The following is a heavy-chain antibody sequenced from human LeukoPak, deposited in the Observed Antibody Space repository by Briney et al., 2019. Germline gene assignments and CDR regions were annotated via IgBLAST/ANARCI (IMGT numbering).Heavy chain of an antibody. V-gene: IGHV4-38-2*02. CDR3: AKSSYSIFDY. CDR1: GYSISSGYY. Sequence: PSETLSLTCIVSGYSISSGYYWGWIRQPPGKGLEWIGSIYHSGSTYYNPSLKSRVTISVDTSKNQFSLKLSSVTAADTAVYYCAKSSYSIFDYWGQGTLVTVSS. J-gene: IGHJ4*02. D-gene: IGHD5-18*01. CDR2: IYHSGST.